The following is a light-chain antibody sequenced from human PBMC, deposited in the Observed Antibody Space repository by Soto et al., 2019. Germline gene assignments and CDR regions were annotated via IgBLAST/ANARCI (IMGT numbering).Light chain of an antibody. V-gene: IGKV1-5*01. CDR2: DAS. J-gene: IGKJ1*01. CDR1: LGVSSW. CDR3: QQYESYMT. Sequence: DIHRTQSPSTLSASVGDRVTITCRASLGVSSWLAWYQQKPGMAPKLLIYDASSLQNGVPSRFSGSGSGTEFTLTISGLQPDDSATYYCQQYESYMTFGQGTKVDIK.